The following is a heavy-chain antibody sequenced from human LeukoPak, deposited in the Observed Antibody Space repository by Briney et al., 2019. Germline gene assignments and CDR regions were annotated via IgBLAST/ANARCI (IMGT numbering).Heavy chain of an antibody. D-gene: IGHD1-26*01. J-gene: IGHJ4*02. CDR3: ARIIVGATMDY. V-gene: IGHV4-30-4*01. CDR1: GGSISSGDSY. Sequence: SETLSLTCTVSGGSISSGDSYWRWIRQPPGKGLEWIGYISYDGSTYYNPSLKSRVSLSVDTSKNQFSLKLNSVTAADTAVYYCARIIVGATMDYWGQGTLVTVSS. CDR2: ISYDGST.